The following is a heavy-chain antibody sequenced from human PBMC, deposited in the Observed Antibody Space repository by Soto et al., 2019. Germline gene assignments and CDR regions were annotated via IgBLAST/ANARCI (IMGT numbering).Heavy chain of an antibody. V-gene: IGHV3-15*01. CDR2: IKSIPDGETE. CDR1: GFRFNYAW. Sequence: EVHLVESGGGLVKPGGSLRLSCAASGFRFNYAWMSWVRQAPGKGLEWVGRIKSIPDGETEEYAEPMKGRFTISRDDSKTTVYLQMNSLKTEDTAVYYCTRLHAESGSLFDRWGQGTPVTVSS. D-gene: IGHD3-10*01. CDR3: TRLHAESGSLFDR. J-gene: IGHJ4*02.